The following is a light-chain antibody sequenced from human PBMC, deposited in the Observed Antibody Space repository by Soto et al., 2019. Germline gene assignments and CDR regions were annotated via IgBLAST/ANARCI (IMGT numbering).Light chain of an antibody. CDR2: KAS. Sequence: DIQMTQSPSTLSASVGDRVTITCRASPSISSWLAWYLQKPGKAPKLLIYKASTLQDGVPSRFSGSGSRTEFTLTVSSVQPDDFATYYCQQYSSYSPYTFGQGTKLEIK. CDR3: QQYSSYSPYT. J-gene: IGKJ2*01. V-gene: IGKV1-5*03. CDR1: PSISSW.